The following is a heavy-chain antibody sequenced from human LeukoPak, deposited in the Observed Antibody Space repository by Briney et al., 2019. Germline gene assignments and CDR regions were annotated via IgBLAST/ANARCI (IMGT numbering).Heavy chain of an antibody. D-gene: IGHD3-22*01. V-gene: IGHV4-61*02. J-gene: IGHJ4*02. CDR2: IYTSGST. CDR3: ARESPYYYDSSGYYKGVFDY. CDR1: GYSISSGYY. Sequence: PSETLSLTCAVSGYSISSGYYWGWIRQPAGKGLEWIGRIYTSGSTNYNPSLKSRVTISVDTSKNQFSLKLSSVTAADTAVYYCARESPYYYDSSGYYKGVFDYWGQGTLVTVSS.